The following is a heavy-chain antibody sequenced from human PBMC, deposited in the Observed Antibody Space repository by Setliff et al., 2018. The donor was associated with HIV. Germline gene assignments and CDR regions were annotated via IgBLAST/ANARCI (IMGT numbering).Heavy chain of an antibody. J-gene: IGHJ5*02. V-gene: IGHV4-39*07. CDR2: IHHSGST. CDR3: ARSEGIAWFDP. D-gene: IGHD3-3*01. Sequence: SETLSLTCTVSGGSVTNTKSYWGWIRQPPGKGLEWIGSIHHSGSTYYNPSLRSRVIISVDTSKNEFSLKVSSVTAADTAVYYCARSEGIAWFDPWGQGTLVTVSS. CDR1: GGSVTNTKSY.